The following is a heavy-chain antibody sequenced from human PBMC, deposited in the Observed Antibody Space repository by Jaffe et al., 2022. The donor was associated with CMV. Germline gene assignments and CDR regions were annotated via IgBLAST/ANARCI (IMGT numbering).Heavy chain of an antibody. D-gene: IGHD5-18*01. Sequence: EVQLVESGGGLVQPGRSLRLSCTASGFTFGDYAMSWVRQAPGKGLEWVGFIRSKAYGGTTEYAASVKGRFTISRDDSKSIAYLQMNSLKTEDTAVYYCTRYQLWPRVLPEKIFDYWGQGTLVTVSS. CDR2: IRSKAYGGTT. J-gene: IGHJ4*02. V-gene: IGHV3-49*04. CDR3: TRYQLWPRVLPEKIFDY. CDR1: GFTFGDYA.